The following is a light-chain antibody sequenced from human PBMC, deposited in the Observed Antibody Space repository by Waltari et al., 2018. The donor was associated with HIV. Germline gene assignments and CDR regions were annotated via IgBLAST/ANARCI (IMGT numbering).Light chain of an antibody. CDR2: GSS. CDR3: QQSFTTPLT. CDR1: QTVARF. V-gene: IGKV1-39*01. J-gene: IGKJ3*01. Sequence: DILMTQSPSSLSASVGDSVTITCRASQTVARFLNWYQQKPGTAPKVLVYGSSKLQSGVPSRFSGSGSGTDFALTISGLQPEDSATYYCQQSFTTPLTFGPGT.